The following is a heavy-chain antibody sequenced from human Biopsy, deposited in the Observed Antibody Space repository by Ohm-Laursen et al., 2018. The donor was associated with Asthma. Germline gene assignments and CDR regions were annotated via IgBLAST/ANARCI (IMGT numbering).Heavy chain of an antibody. CDR2: VFYSGTT. D-gene: IGHD4-17*01. CDR1: GAYIGTPDYH. Sequence: SDTLSLTCPVSGAYIGTPDYHWSWIRQSPGKGLEWIGFVFYSGTTHYSRSLERRLLLSIDTAENEFSKNLRSLPAADSAVYFWAKGASYGDVFFKIDVWGPG. CDR3: AKGASYGDVFFKIDV. J-gene: IGHJ6*02. V-gene: IGHV4-30-4*02.